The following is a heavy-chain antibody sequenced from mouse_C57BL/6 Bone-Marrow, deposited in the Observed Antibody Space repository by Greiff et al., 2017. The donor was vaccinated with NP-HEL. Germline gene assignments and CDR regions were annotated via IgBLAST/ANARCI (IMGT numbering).Heavy chain of an antibody. CDR2: ISDGGSYT. D-gene: IGHD1-1*01. J-gene: IGHJ4*01. CDR3: ARTVVDAMDY. CDR1: GFTFSSYA. V-gene: IGHV5-4*01. Sequence: EVQLVESGRGLVKPGGSLKLSCAASGFTFSSYAMSWVRQTPEKRLEWVATISDGGSYTYYPENVKGRFTISRDNAKKNLYLQMSHLKSEDTAMYYCARTVVDAMDYWGQGTSVTVSS.